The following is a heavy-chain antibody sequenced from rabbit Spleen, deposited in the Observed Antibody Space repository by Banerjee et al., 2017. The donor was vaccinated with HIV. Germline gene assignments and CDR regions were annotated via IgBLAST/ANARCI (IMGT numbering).Heavy chain of an antibody. V-gene: IGHV1S45*01. CDR1: GFSFSSSYW. CDR3: AGHAAGAGYGYASHYL. Sequence: QEQLEESGGGLVQPGASLTLTCTASGFSFSSSYWICWVRQAPGKGLEWVGCIATGDGNTYYASWAKGRFTISKTSSTVDLKMTSLTAADTATYFCAGHAAGAGYGYASHYLWGQGTLVTVS. D-gene: IGHD6-1*01. CDR2: IATGDGNT. J-gene: IGHJ4*01.